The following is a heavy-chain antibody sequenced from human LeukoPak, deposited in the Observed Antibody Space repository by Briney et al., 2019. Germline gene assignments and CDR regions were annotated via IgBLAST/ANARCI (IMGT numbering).Heavy chain of an antibody. J-gene: IGHJ6*04. D-gene: IGHD4-17*01. CDR3: AKGTDCGDFLDV. CDR1: GFTFSSYA. V-gene: IGHV3-30*04. CDR2: ISYDGGNK. Sequence: GGSLRLSCAASGFTFSSYAMHWVRQAPGKGLEWVSVISYDGGNKYYADSVKGRFTISRDNSKNTLYLQMNSLRAEDTAVYYCAKGTDCGDFLDVCGKGTTVTVSS.